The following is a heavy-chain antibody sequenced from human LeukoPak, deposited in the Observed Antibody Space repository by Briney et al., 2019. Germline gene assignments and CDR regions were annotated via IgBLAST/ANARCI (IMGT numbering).Heavy chain of an antibody. CDR2: INHSGST. D-gene: IGHD6-13*01. V-gene: IGHV4-34*01. Sequence: PSETLSLTCAVYGGSFSGYYWSWIRQPPGKGLEWIGEINHSGSTNYNPSLKSRVTISVDTSKNQFSLKLSSVTAADTAVYYCARMGVVAAAAHLDYYGMDVWGQGTTVTVSS. CDR1: GGSFSGYY. CDR3: ARMGVVAAAAHLDYYGMDV. J-gene: IGHJ6*02.